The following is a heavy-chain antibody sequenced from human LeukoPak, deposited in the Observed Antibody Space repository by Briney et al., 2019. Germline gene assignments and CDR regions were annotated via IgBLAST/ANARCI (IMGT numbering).Heavy chain of an antibody. CDR3: AKDREVLLWFGESHYFDY. Sequence: PGGSLRLSCAASGFTFSSSWMSWVRQAPGKGLEWVSAISGSGGNTYYADSVKGRFTISRDNSKNTLYLQMNSLRAEDTAVYYCAKDREVLLWFGESHYFDYWGQGTLVTVSS. CDR1: GFTFSSSW. CDR2: ISGSGGNT. J-gene: IGHJ4*02. D-gene: IGHD3-10*01. V-gene: IGHV3-23*01.